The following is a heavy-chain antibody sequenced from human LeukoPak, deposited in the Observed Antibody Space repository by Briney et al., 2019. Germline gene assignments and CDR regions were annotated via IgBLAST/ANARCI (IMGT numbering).Heavy chain of an antibody. V-gene: IGHV4-4*07. CDR2: IYTSGST. CDR3: ARVSAKDSRFDP. D-gene: IGHD2-15*01. J-gene: IGHJ5*02. CDR1: GGSTSSYY. Sequence: SETLSLTCTVPGGSTSSYYWSWIRQPAGKGLEWIGRIYTSGSTNYNPSLQSRVTMSVDTSKNQFSLKLSSVTAADTAVYYCARVSAKDSRFDPWGQGTLVTVSS.